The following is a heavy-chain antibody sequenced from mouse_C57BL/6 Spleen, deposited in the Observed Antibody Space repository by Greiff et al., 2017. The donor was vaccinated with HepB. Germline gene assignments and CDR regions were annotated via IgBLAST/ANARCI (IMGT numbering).Heavy chain of an antibody. D-gene: IGHD2-2*01. V-gene: IGHV1-61*01. CDR3: ARGDGYGYAMDY. Sequence: VKLQQPGAELVRPGSSVKLSCKASGYTFTSYWMDWVKQRPGQGLEWIGNIYPSDSETHYNQKFKDKATLTVDKSSSTAYMQLSSLTSEDSAVYYCARGDGYGYAMDYWGQGTSVTVSS. J-gene: IGHJ4*01. CDR1: GYTFTSYW. CDR2: IYPSDSET.